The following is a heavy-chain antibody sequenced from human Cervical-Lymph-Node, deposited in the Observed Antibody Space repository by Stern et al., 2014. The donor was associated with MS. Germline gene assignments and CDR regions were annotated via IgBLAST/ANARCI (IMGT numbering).Heavy chain of an antibody. Sequence: EVQLVESGGTLVQPGGSLRLSCAASGSTVNSNYMTWVRQAPGKGLEWVSIFYSGISTYCAESVKGRFSFSIDNSKNTLFLHMNNLRVEDTAMYYCTREMAARRLDPWGQGTLVIVSA. CDR3: TREMAARRLDP. J-gene: IGHJ5*02. V-gene: IGHV3-66*01. D-gene: IGHD5-24*01. CDR2: FYSGIST. CDR1: GSTVNSNY.